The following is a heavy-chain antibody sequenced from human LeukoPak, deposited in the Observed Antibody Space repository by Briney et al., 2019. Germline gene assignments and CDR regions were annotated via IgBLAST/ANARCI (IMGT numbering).Heavy chain of an antibody. CDR3: ARHMRRSPYYYYMDV. CDR2: IYPGDSDT. V-gene: IGHV5-51*01. Sequence: GESLKISCKGSGYSFTSYWIGWVRQMPGKGLEWMGIIYPGDSDTRYSPSFQGQVTISADKSISTAYLQWSSLKASDTAMYYCARHMRRSPYYYYMDVWGKGTTVTVSS. D-gene: IGHD1-26*01. J-gene: IGHJ6*03. CDR1: GYSFTSYW.